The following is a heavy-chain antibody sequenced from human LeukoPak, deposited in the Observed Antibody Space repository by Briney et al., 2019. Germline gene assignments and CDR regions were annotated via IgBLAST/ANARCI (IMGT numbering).Heavy chain of an antibody. CDR2: IYDSGST. V-gene: IGHV4-39*01. D-gene: IGHD5-18*01. J-gene: IGHJ3*02. Sequence: SETLSLTCTVSGGSIRSSYYYWGWIRQPPGKGLEWIGSIYDSGSTYYNPSLKSRVTISVDTSKNQFSLKLNSVTTADTAVYYCARSRSGYSYEHGAFEIWGQGTMVTVSS. CDR1: GGSIRSSYYY. CDR3: ARSRSGYSYEHGAFEI.